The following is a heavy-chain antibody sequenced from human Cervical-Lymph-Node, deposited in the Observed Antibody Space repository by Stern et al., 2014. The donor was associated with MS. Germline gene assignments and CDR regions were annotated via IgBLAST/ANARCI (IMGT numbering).Heavy chain of an antibody. CDR2: ISGSGSST. Sequence: VQLVESGGGLVQPGGSLRLSCAASGFTFSSYAMSWVRQAPGKGLEWVSAISGSGSSTYYADSVRGRFTISRDNSKNTLYLQMNSLRAEDTAVYYCAKDGDSYGYSFLDYWGQGNLVTVSS. D-gene: IGHD5-18*01. CDR3: AKDGDSYGYSFLDY. V-gene: IGHV3-23*04. J-gene: IGHJ4*02. CDR1: GFTFSSYA.